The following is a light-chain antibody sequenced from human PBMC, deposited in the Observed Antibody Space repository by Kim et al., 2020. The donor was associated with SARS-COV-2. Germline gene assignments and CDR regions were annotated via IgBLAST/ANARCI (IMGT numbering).Light chain of an antibody. CDR2: DAS. CDR3: QQRSSWLYT. V-gene: IGKV3-11*01. CDR1: QSVGSY. Sequence: EIVLTQSPATLSLSPGERATLSCRASQSVGSYLAWYQQKPGQAPRLLIYDASNRATGIPARFSGSGSGTDFTLTISSLEPEDFAVYYCQQRSSWLYTFGQGTKLEI. J-gene: IGKJ2*01.